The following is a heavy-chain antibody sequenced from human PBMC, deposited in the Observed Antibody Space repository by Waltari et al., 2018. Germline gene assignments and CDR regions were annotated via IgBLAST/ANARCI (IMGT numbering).Heavy chain of an antibody. J-gene: IGHJ4*02. CDR1: GGSISNVVYY. CDR2: IYYSGTT. CDR3: AREGFDRWGHFDY. Sequence: QLQLQASGPGLVKPSQTLSLTCTVSGGSISNVVYYSTWTRQQPGKGREWIGDIYYSGTTYYKPALKRRVTRAVETSKNQFYLDLSSVTAADAAVYYGAREGFDRWGHFDYWGQGTLVTVSS. D-gene: IGHD3-16*01. V-gene: IGHV4-31*03.